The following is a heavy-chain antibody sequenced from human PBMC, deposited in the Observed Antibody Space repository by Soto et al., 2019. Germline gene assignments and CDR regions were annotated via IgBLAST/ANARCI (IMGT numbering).Heavy chain of an antibody. CDR1: GYTFTSYY. D-gene: IGHD6-6*01. V-gene: IGHV1-46*01. CDR3: ARARSSSSQVVPSDAFDI. CDR2: INPSGGST. J-gene: IGHJ3*02. Sequence: ASVKVSCKASGYTFTSYYMRWVRQAPGQGLEWMGIINPSGGSTSYAQKFQGRVTMTRDTSTSTVYMELSSLRSEDTAVYYCARARSSSSQVVPSDAFDIWGQGTMVTVSS.